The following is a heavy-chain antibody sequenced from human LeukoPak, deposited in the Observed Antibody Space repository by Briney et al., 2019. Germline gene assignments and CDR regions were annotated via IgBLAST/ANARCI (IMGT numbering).Heavy chain of an antibody. V-gene: IGHV3-21*01. J-gene: IGHJ4*02. CDR1: GFTFSSYS. CDR3: ARENGYSYGYFDY. Sequence: GGSLRLSCAASGFTFSSYSMNWVRQAPGKGLEWVSSISSSSSYIYYADSAKGRFTISRDNAKNSLYLQMNSLRAEDTAVYYCARENGYSYGYFDYWGQGTLVTVSS. D-gene: IGHD5-18*01. CDR2: ISSSSSYI.